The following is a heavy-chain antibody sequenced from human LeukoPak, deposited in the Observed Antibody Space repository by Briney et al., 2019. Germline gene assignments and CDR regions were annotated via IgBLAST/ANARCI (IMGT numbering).Heavy chain of an antibody. Sequence: GGSLRLSXAASGFTFSSFEMNWVRQAPGKGVEWVSCISGSGSTIYYADSVKGRFTISRDNAKNSLYLQMNRLRAEDTAVYYCARDEYSSGWYVDDWGQGTLVTVSS. D-gene: IGHD6-19*01. J-gene: IGHJ4*02. CDR3: ARDEYSSGWYVDD. CDR1: GFTFSSFE. V-gene: IGHV3-48*03. CDR2: ISGSGSTI.